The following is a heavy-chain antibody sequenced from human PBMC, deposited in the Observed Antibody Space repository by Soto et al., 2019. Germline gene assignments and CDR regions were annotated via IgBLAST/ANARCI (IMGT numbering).Heavy chain of an antibody. CDR3: ARDPYSSSWYEGNWFDP. V-gene: IGHV1-69*08. CDR1: GGTFSSYT. Sequence: QVQLVQSGAEVKKPGSSVKVSCKASGGTFSSYTISWVRQAHGQGLEWMGRIIPILGIANYAQKFQGRVTITADKSTSTAYMELSSLRSEDTAVYYCARDPYSSSWYEGNWFDPWGQGTLVTVSS. CDR2: IIPILGIA. J-gene: IGHJ5*02. D-gene: IGHD6-13*01.